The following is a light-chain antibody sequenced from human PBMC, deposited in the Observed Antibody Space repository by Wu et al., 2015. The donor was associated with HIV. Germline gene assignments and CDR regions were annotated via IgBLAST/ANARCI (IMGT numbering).Light chain of an antibody. CDR3: QQRSNWPLT. V-gene: IGKV3-11*01. J-gene: IGKJ4*01. CDR1: QSVSSY. CDR2: DAS. Sequence: EIVLTQSPATLSLSPGERATLSCRASQSVSSYLAWYQQKPGQAPRLLIYDASNRATGIPARFSGSGSGTDFTLTISSLEPEDFAVYYCQQRSNWPLTFGGGTKGGDQ.